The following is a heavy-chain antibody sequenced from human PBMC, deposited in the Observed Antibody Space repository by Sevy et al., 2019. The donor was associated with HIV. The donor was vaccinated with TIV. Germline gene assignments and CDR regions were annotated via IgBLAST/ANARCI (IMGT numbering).Heavy chain of an antibody. CDR1: GFTFSSYG. CDR2: IWYDGSNK. J-gene: IGHJ4*02. Sequence: GGSLRLSCAASGFTFSSYGMHWVRQAPGKGLEWVAVIWYDGSNKYYADSVKGRFTISRDNSKNTLYLQMNSLRAEDTAVYYCARDRYYDSSGYYFDCWGQGTLVTVSS. V-gene: IGHV3-33*01. CDR3: ARDRYYDSSGYYFDC. D-gene: IGHD3-22*01.